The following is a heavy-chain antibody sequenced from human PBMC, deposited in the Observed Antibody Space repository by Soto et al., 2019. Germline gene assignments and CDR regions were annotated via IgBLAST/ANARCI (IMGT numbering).Heavy chain of an antibody. Sequence: GGSLRLSCAASGFTFSSYGMHWVRQAPGKGLEWVAVIWYDGSNKYYADSVKGRFTISRDNSKNTLYLQMNSLRAEDTAVYYCARPEVDSSGYYYDYWGQGTLVTVSS. CDR2: IWYDGSNK. D-gene: IGHD3-22*01. CDR1: GFTFSSYG. V-gene: IGHV3-33*01. J-gene: IGHJ4*02. CDR3: ARPEVDSSGYYYDY.